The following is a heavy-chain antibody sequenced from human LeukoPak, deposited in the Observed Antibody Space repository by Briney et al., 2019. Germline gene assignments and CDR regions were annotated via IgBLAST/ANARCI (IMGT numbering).Heavy chain of an antibody. J-gene: IGHJ4*02. CDR2: IWYDGSNK. V-gene: IGHV3-33*01. Sequence: PGGSLRLSCAASGFTFSSYGMHWVRQAPGKGLEWVAVIWYDGSNKYYADSVKGRFTISRDNSKNSLYLQMNSLRAEDTAAYYCARDSLSGSYYLDYWGQGTLVTVSS. D-gene: IGHD1-26*01. CDR1: GFTFSSYG. CDR3: ARDSLSGSYYLDY.